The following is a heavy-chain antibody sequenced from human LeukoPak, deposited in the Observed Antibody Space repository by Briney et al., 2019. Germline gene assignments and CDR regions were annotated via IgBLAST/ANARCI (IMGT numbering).Heavy chain of an antibody. D-gene: IGHD2-2*01. V-gene: IGHV3-48*02. J-gene: IGHJ4*02. CDR2: ISSSSSTI. Sequence: GGSRRLSCAVSGLTFSSYSTNWVRRAPGKAREGGSYISSSSSTIYYADSVKGRFTISRDNAKNSMYLQMNSLRDEDTAVYYCAGSVVIPAAMGGFDYWGQGTLVTVSS. CDR3: AGSVVIPAAMGGFDY. CDR1: GLTFSSYS.